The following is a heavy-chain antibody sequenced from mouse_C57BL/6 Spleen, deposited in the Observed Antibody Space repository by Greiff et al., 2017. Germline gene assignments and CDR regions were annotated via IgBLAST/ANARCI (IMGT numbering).Heavy chain of an antibody. D-gene: IGHD1-1*01. J-gene: IGHJ3*01. CDR1: GFSLSTSGMG. CDR3: ARDGSSYGFAY. V-gene: IGHV8-12*01. Sequence: QVQLKESGPGILQSSQTLSLTCSFSGFSLSTSGMGVSWIRQPSGKGLEWLAHIYWDDDKRYNPSLKSRLTISKDTSRNQVFLKITSVDTADTATYYCARDGSSYGFAYWGQGTLVTVSA. CDR2: IYWDDDK.